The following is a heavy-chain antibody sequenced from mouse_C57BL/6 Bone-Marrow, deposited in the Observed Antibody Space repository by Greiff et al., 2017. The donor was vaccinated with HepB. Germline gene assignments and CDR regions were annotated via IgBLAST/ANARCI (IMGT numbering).Heavy chain of an antibody. J-gene: IGHJ1*03. CDR1: GYSITSGYY. D-gene: IGHD1-1*01. CDR2: ISYDGSN. Sequence: ESGPGLVKPSQSLSLTCSVTGYSITSGYYWNWIRQFPGNKLEWMGYISYDGSNNYNPSLKNRISITRDTSKNQFFLKLNSVTTEDTATYYCARDGIYYYGSSWYFDVWGTGTTVTVSS. V-gene: IGHV3-6*01. CDR3: ARDGIYYYGSSWYFDV.